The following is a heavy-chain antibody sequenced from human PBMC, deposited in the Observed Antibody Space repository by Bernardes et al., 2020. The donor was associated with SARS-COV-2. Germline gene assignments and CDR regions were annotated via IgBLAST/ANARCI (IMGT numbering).Heavy chain of an antibody. CDR3: ATAQPITIFGVVMGPPRYYYYYGMDV. D-gene: IGHD3-3*01. J-gene: IGHJ6*02. CDR1: GYTLTEFS. Sequence: ASVKVSCKVSGYTLTEFSMHWVRQAPGKGLEWLGGFDPEHGKTIYAQKFQGRVTMTEDTSTDTAYMELRSLRSEDTAVYYCATAQPITIFGVVMGPPRYYYYYGMDVWGQGTTVTVSS. V-gene: IGHV1-24*01. CDR2: FDPEHGKT.